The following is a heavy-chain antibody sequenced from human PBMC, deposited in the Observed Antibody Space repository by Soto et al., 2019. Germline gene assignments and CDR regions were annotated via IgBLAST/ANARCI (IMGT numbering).Heavy chain of an antibody. CDR1: GFTFSSYG. CDR3: VKAGGGFGECVHH. J-gene: IGHJ4*02. CDR2: ILYDGSDK. Sequence: QVQLVESGGSVVQPGRSLRLSCAASGFTFSSYGMHWVRQAPGKGLEWVTGILYDGSDKYYADSVKGRFTISRENSKTTLYLQMKSLRIEDSAVYYCVKAGGGFGECVHHWGQGTPVTVSS. D-gene: IGHD3-10*01. V-gene: IGHV3-30*18.